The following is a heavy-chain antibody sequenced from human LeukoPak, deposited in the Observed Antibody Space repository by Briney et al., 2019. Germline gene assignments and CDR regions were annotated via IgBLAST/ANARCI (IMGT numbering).Heavy chain of an antibody. V-gene: IGHV3-23*01. D-gene: IGHD5-24*01. CDR3: AKKRDWPRWYFDL. Sequence: GGSLRLSCAASGFTFSSYAMSWVRQAPGKGLEWVSAISGSGGSTYYADSVKGRFTISRDNSKNTLYLQMNSLRDDDTAVYYCAKKRDWPRWYFDLWGRGTLVTVSS. CDR2: ISGSGGST. J-gene: IGHJ2*01. CDR1: GFTFSSYA.